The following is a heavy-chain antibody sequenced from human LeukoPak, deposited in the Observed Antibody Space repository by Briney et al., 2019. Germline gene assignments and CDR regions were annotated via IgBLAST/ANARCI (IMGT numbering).Heavy chain of an antibody. V-gene: IGHV4-61*02. D-gene: IGHD2-2*01. CDR1: GGSISSSSYY. J-gene: IGHJ5*02. CDR3: ARGGCSSTSCYSLNWFDP. Sequence: SETLSLTCTVSGGSISSSSYYWGWIRQPAGKGLEWIGRIYTSGSTNYNPSLKSRVTMSVDTSKNQFSLKLSSVTAADTAVYYCARGGCSSTSCYSLNWFDPWGQGTLVTVSS. CDR2: IYTSGST.